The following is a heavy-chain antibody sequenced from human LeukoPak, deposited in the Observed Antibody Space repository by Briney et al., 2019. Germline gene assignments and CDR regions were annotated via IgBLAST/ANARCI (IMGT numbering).Heavy chain of an antibody. CDR1: GGSISSYY. V-gene: IGHV4-59*12. CDR2: IYYSGST. CDR3: ASYPYYFDY. D-gene: IGHD3-16*02. Sequence: PSETLSLTCTVSGGSISSYYWSWIRQPPGKGLEWIGYIYYSGSTNYNPSLKSRVTISVDTFKNQFSLKLSSVTAADTAVYYCASYPYYFDYWGQGTLVTVSS. J-gene: IGHJ4*02.